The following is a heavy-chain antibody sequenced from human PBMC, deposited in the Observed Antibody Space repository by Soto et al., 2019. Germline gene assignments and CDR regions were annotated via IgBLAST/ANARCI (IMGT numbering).Heavy chain of an antibody. CDR3: ARDKITGLFDY. V-gene: IGHV4-34*01. J-gene: IGHJ4*02. CDR1: GGSFSGYY. CDR2: INHSGST. D-gene: IGHD2-8*02. Sequence: QVQLQQWGAGLLKPSETLSLTCAAYGGSFSGYYWTWIRQPPGTGLEWIGEINHSGSTNYNPSLKSRVTISVDTSKNQFSLKLTSVTAADTAAYYCARDKITGLFDYWGQGTLVTVSS.